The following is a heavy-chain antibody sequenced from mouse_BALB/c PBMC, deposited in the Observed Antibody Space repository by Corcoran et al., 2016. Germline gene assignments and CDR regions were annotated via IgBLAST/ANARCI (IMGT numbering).Heavy chain of an antibody. CDR3: ASSGTRAMDC. D-gene: IGHD4-1*01. V-gene: IGHV9-3-1*01. Sequence: QIQLVQSGPELKKPGETVKISCKASGYTFTNYGMNWVKQAPGKGLKWMGWINTHTGEPTYADDFKGRFAFSLETSSSTAYLQINNLKNEDTATYFCASSGTRAMDCWGQGTSVTVSS. CDR1: GYTFTNYG. J-gene: IGHJ4*01. CDR2: INTHTGEP.